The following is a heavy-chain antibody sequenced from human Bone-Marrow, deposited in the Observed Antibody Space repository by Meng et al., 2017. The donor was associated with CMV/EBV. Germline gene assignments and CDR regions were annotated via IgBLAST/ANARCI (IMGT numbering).Heavy chain of an antibody. V-gene: IGHV3-20*01. J-gene: IGHJ6*02. D-gene: IGHD1-26*01. Sequence: GESLKISCAASGFTFDDCGMSWVRQAPGKGLEWVSGINWNGGSTGYADSVKGRFTISRDNAKNSLYLQMNSLRAEDTALYHCARDVRGATPGYYYGMDVWGQGTTVTVSS. CDR2: INWNGGST. CDR3: ARDVRGATPGYYYGMDV. CDR1: GFTFDDCG.